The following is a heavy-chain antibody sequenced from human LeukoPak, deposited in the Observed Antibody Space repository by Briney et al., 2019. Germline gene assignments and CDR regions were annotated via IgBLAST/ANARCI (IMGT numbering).Heavy chain of an antibody. V-gene: IGHV2-5*02. CDR2: IYWDDDK. D-gene: IGHD1/OR15-1a*01. J-gene: IGHJ4*02. CDR1: GFSLYSSGVG. Sequence: SGPTLVNPTQTLTLTCTFSGFSLYSSGVGVGWIRQPPGKALEWLAVIYWDDDKRYNPSLRSRLTMSKDASKSQVFLEMGNMDPVDAATYYCAHRRPGHLTGWDNSYFDNWGPGTLVTVSS. CDR3: AHRRPGHLTGWDNSYFDN.